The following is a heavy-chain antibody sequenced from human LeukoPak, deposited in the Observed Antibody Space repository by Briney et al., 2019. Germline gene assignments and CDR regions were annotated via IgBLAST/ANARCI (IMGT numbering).Heavy chain of an antibody. CDR1: GGTFSSYT. V-gene: IGHV1-69*02. CDR2: IIPILGIA. CDR3: ASNYYDSSGPDIYFDY. Sequence: SVKVSCKASGGTFSSYTISWVLQAPGQGLEWMGRIIPILGIANYAQKFQGRVTITSDKSTSTAYMELSSLRSEDTAVYYCASNYYDSSGPDIYFDYWGQGTLVTVSS. J-gene: IGHJ4*02. D-gene: IGHD3-22*01.